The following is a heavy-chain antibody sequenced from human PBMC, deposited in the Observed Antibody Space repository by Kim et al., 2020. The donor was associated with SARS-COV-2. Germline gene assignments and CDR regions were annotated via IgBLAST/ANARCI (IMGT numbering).Heavy chain of an antibody. Sequence: SVKVSCKASGFTFTSSAVQWVRQARGQRLEWIGWIVVGSGNTNYAQKFQERVTITRDMSTSTAYMELSSLRSEDTAVYYCAAENHSSGWYPYYYYGMDVWGQGTTVTVSS. D-gene: IGHD6-19*01. CDR2: IVVGSGNT. V-gene: IGHV1-58*01. CDR3: AAENHSSGWYPYYYYGMDV. J-gene: IGHJ6*02. CDR1: GFTFTSSA.